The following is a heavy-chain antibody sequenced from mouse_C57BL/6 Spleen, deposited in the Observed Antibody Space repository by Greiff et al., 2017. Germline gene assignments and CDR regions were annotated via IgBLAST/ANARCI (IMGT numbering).Heavy chain of an antibody. V-gene: IGHV1-76*01. CDR3: ARSYGSDAMDD. Sequence: QVQLMQSGAELVRPGASVKLSCKASGYTFTDYYINWVKQRPGQGLEWIARIYPGSGNTYYNEKFKGKVTLTAEKSSSTAYMQLSSLTSEDSAVYCCARSYGSDAMDDWGQGTSVTVSS. CDR2: IYPGSGNT. CDR1: GYTFTDYY. D-gene: IGHD1-1*01. J-gene: IGHJ4*01.